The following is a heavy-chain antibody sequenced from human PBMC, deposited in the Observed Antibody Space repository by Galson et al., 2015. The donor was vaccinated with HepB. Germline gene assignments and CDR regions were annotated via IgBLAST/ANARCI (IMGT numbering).Heavy chain of an antibody. D-gene: IGHD6-13*01. CDR3: ARGASSWDY. CDR2: ISSSSDYT. V-gene: IGHV3-11*05. J-gene: IGHJ4*02. CDR1: GFTFSDYY. Sequence: SLRLSCAASSGFTFSDYYMSWIRQAPGKGLEWVSYISSSSDYTNYADSVKGRFTISRDNAKNSLYLQMNSLRADDTAVCYCARGASSWDYWGQGTLVTVFS.